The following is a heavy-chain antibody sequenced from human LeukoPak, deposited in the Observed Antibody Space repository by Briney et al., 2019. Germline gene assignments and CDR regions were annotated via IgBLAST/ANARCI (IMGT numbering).Heavy chain of an antibody. Sequence: TGGSLRLSCAASGFSFSSYWMSWVRQAPGKGLEWVANIKHDGSEKYCVDSLKGRFSISRDNAKNSLYLQMNSLRAEDTAVYYCARALGYCSGGSCYPFDHWGQGTPVTVSS. CDR2: IKHDGSEK. CDR1: GFSFSSYW. J-gene: IGHJ4*02. D-gene: IGHD2-15*01. CDR3: ARALGYCSGGSCYPFDH. V-gene: IGHV3-7*02.